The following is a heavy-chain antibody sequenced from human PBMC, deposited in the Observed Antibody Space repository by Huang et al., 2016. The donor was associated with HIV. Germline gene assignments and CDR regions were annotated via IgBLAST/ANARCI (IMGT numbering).Heavy chain of an antibody. CDR3: ARHSGVLYPHLDY. J-gene: IGHJ4*02. V-gene: IGHV4-39*01. CDR1: GGSIRSSSYY. CDR2: IYYSGST. D-gene: IGHD3-10*01. Sequence: QLQLQESGPGLVKPSESLSLTCTVSGGSIRSSSYYWGWIRQPPGKGLEWVGNIYYSGSTYYNPALKGRVTISVDTSKNQFSLRLSSVTAADTAVYFCARHSGVLYPHLDYWGQGTLVTVSS.